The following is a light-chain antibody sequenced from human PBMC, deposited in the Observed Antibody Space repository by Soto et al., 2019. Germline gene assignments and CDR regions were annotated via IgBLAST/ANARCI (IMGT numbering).Light chain of an antibody. V-gene: IGKV3-20*01. Sequence: EIVFTHSPDTPALSPGGRAHLSCRASQSVGNNYLAWYQQRPGQAPRLVIYGASNRATGIPDRFSAWGSGTDFTLTISRLEPEDFAVYYCQQYDSSPKTFGQGTKVDIK. CDR3: QQYDSSPKT. CDR2: GAS. J-gene: IGKJ1*01. CDR1: QSVGNNY.